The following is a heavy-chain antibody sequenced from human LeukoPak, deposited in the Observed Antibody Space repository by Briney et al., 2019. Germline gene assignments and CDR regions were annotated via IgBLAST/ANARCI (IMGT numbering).Heavy chain of an antibody. CDR1: GASVSGDY. V-gene: IGHV4-59*08. D-gene: IGHD2/OR15-2a*01. CDR3: AGHHPRNTVDF. CDR2: ISDIGSI. Sequence: SETLSLTCTVSGASVSGDYWSWIRQPPGKGLERIAYISDIGSINYNPSLKSRVTISLDTSKNQFSLKLSSVTAADTAVYYCAGHHPRNTVDFWGQGTLVTVSS. J-gene: IGHJ4*02.